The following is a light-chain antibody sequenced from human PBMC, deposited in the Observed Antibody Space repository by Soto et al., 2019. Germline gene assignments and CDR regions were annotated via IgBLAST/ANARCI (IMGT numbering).Light chain of an antibody. Sequence: RMTQSASTLSASVGDRVTITCRASQSISSWLAWYQQKPGKAPKLLIYDASSLESGVPSRFSGSGSGTEFTLTISSLQPDDFATYYCQQYNSYWTFGQGTKVDIK. CDR2: DAS. J-gene: IGKJ1*01. CDR1: QSISSW. CDR3: QQYNSYWT. V-gene: IGKV1-5*01.